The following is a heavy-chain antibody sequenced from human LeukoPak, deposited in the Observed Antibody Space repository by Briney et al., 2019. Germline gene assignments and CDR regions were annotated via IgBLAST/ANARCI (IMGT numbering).Heavy chain of an antibody. J-gene: IGHJ4*02. CDR2: MYYSGNS. D-gene: IGHD3-10*01. CDR1: GVSISSYY. V-gene: IGHV4-59*01. CDR3: ARVPNALGSYYPDY. Sequence: SETLSLTCTVSGVSISSYYWSWIRQPPGKGLEWIGYMYYSGNSKYNPSLKSRVTISADTSKNEFSLKLSSVTAADTAVYYCARVPNALGSYYPDYWGQGTLVTVSS.